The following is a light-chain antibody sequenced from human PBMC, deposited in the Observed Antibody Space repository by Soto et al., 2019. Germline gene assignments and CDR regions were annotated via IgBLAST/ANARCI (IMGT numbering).Light chain of an antibody. J-gene: IGLJ1*01. CDR3: SSYTTISTYV. CDR1: SRDVGGYNY. Sequence: QSVLTQPASVSGSPGQSITISCTGTSRDVGGYNYVSRYQQHPGKAPKLMIYDVRNRPSGVSNRFSGSKSVNTASLTISGLQAEDEADYYCSSYTTISTYVFGTGTKVTVL. V-gene: IGLV2-14*01. CDR2: DVR.